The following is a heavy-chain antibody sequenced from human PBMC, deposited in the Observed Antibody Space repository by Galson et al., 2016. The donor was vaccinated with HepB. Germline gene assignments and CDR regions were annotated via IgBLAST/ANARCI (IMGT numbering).Heavy chain of an antibody. J-gene: IGHJ4*02. CDR1: GGPITNNYY. Sequence: TLSLTCPVSGGPITNNYYWAWIRQSPGKGLEWIGSLHHGGTTYYNPSLMSRFTTSVDTSKNQFSLNLNSVTAADTAVYYCARHALLGAKDFHNWGQGTLVTVS. V-gene: IGHV4-39*01. CDR3: ARHALLGAKDFHN. D-gene: IGHD1-26*01. CDR2: LHHGGTT.